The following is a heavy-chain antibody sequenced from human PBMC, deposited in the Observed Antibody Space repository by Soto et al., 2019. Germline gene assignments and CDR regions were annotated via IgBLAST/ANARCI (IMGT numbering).Heavy chain of an antibody. V-gene: IGHV4-4*07. CDR2: IYTSGST. J-gene: IGHJ6*02. D-gene: IGHD2-2*01. CDR1: GGSISSYY. Sequence: QVQLQESGPGLVKPSETLSLTCTVSGGSISSYYWSWIRQPAGKGLEWIGRIYTSGSTNYNPSLQSRVTMSVETSKNQFSLKLSSVTAADTAVYYCARDPIVVVPAAIRLYYYYGMDVWGQGTTVTVSS. CDR3: ARDPIVVVPAAIRLYYYYGMDV.